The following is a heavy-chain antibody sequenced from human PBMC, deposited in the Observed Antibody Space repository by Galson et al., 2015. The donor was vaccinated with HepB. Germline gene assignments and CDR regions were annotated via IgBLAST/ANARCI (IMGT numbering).Heavy chain of an antibody. D-gene: IGHD6-6*01. CDR3: AANSSSSAYWYFDL. CDR1: GGTFSSYA. V-gene: IGHV1-69*13. J-gene: IGHJ2*01. Sequence: SVKVSCKASGGTFSSYAISCVRQAPGQGLEWMGGIIPIFGTANYAQKFQGRVTITADESTSTAYMELSSLRSEDTAVYYCAANSSSSAYWYFDLWGRGTLVTVSS. CDR2: IIPIFGTA.